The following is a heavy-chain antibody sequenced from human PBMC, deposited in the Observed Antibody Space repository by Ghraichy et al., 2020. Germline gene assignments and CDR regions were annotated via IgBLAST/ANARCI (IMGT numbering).Heavy chain of an antibody. CDR1: GGSFSGYY. V-gene: IGHV4-34*01. CDR2: INHSGST. Sequence: SETLSLTCAVYGGSFSGYYWSWIRQPPGKGLEWIGEINHSGSTNYNPSLKSRVTISVDTSKNQFSLKLSSVTAADTAVYYCAREYIVVVTHAFDYWGQGTLVTVSS. D-gene: IGHD3-22*01. CDR3: AREYIVVVTHAFDY. J-gene: IGHJ4*02.